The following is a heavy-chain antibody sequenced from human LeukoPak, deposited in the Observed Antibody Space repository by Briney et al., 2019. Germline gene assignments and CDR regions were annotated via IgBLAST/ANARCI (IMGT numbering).Heavy chain of an antibody. CDR1: GGSFSGYY. D-gene: IGHD3-22*01. CDR2: INHSGST. Sequence: SETLSLTCAVYGGSFSGYYWSWIRQPPGKGLEWIVEINHSGSTNYNPSLKSRVTISVDTSKNQFSLKLSSVTAADTAVYYCARGIKNDDYDSSGYYYFDYWGQGTLVTVSS. CDR3: ARGIKNDDYDSSGYYYFDY. J-gene: IGHJ4*02. V-gene: IGHV4-34*01.